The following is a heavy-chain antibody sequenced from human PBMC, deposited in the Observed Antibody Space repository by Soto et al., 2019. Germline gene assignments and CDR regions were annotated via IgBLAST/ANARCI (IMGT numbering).Heavy chain of an antibody. CDR2: IGYSRTYI. V-gene: IGHV3-21*01. J-gene: IGHJ4*02. Sequence: GGSLRLSCAASGFTFSSYTFAWVRQAPGEGLEWVSSIGYSRTYIYYADSMRGRFTVSRDNDNNSLFLQMDSLRVEDTAVYYCARVKVGVTGWRHFDHWGQGALVTVSS. CDR3: ARVKVGVTGWRHFDH. D-gene: IGHD1-26*01. CDR1: GFTFSSYT.